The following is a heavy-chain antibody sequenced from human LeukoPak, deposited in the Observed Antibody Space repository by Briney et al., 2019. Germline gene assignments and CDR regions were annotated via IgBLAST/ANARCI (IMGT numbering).Heavy chain of an antibody. V-gene: IGHV3-30-3*01. CDR2: ISYDGSNK. J-gene: IGHJ4*02. Sequence: PGRSLRLSCAASGFTFSSYAMHWVRQAPGKGLEWVAVISYDGSNKYYADSVKGRFTISRDNSKNTLYLQMNSLRADDTAVYYCARDPGGTWGFDYWGQGALVTVSS. CDR1: GFTFSSYA. CDR3: ARDPGGTWGFDY. D-gene: IGHD7-27*01.